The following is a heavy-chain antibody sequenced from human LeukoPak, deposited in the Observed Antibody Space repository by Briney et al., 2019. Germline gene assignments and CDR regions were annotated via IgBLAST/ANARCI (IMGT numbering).Heavy chain of an antibody. CDR1: GYSISSGYY. V-gene: IGHV4-38-2*02. CDR2: IYHSGST. Sequence: SGTLSLTCTVSGYSISSGYYWGWIRQPPGKGLEWIGSIYHSGSTYYNPSLKSRVTISVDTSKNQFSLKLSSVTAADTAVYYCSGSYLYSYYYYMDVWGKGTTVTISS. CDR3: SGSYLYSYYYYMDV. D-gene: IGHD1-26*01. J-gene: IGHJ6*03.